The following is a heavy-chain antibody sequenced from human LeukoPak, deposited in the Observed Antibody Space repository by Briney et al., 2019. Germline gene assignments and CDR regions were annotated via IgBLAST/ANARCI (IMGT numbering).Heavy chain of an antibody. V-gene: IGHV1-3*01. Sequence: SVTVSCKASGYTFTSYAMHWVRQAPGQRLEWMGWINAGNGNTKYSQKFQGRVTITGDTSASTAYMELSSLRSEDTAVYYCARGRGYSPLRWWFDPWGQGTLVTVSS. CDR1: GYTFTSYA. CDR3: ARGRGYSPLRWWFDP. J-gene: IGHJ5*02. CDR2: INAGNGNT. D-gene: IGHD5-18*01.